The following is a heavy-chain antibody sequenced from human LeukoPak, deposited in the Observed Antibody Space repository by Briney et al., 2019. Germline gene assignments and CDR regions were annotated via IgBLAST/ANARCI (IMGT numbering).Heavy chain of an antibody. CDR3: ARGGSGSNYPFDD. V-gene: IGHV3-74*01. Sequence: QPGGSLRLSCAASGFTFSNYRMHWVRQAPGKGLVWVSRINSDGSSTNYADSVKGRLTISRDNAKTSLYLQMNSLRDEDTAAYYCARGGSGSNYPFDDWGQGTLITVSS. D-gene: IGHD3-10*01. CDR2: INSDGSST. J-gene: IGHJ4*02. CDR1: GFTFSNYR.